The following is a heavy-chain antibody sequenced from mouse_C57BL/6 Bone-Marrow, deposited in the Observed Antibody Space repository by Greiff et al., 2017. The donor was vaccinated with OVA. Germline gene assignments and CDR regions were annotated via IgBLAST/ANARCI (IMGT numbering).Heavy chain of an antibody. J-gene: IGHJ4*01. CDR1: GYTFTSYW. CDR3: AGDYAPPIYYAMDY. Sequence: QVQLQQPGAELVMPGASVKLSCKASGYTFTSYWMHWVKQRPGQGLEWIGEIDPSDSYTNSNQKFKGKSPLTVDKSSSTAYMQLSSLTSEDSAVYYYAGDYAPPIYYAMDYWGQGTSVTVSS. D-gene: IGHD1-1*01. V-gene: IGHV1-69*01. CDR2: IDPSDSYT.